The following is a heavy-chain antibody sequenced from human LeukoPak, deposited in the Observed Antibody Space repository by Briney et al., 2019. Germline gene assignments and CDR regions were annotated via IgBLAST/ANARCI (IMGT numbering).Heavy chain of an antibody. CDR3: ARGEDGDYYFQH. CDR2: INHSGSS. D-gene: IGHD4-17*01. J-gene: IGHJ1*01. V-gene: IGHV4-34*01. CDR1: GGSFSGYY. Sequence: SETLSLTCAVYGGSFSGYYWSWIRQPPGKGLEWIGEINHSGSSNYNPSLKSRVTVSVDTSKNQFSLKLSSVTAADTAVYYCARGEDGDYYFQHWGQGTLVTVSS.